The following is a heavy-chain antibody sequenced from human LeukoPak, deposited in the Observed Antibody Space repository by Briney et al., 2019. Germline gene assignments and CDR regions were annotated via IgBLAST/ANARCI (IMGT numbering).Heavy chain of an antibody. J-gene: IGHJ4*02. CDR3: GRARGKYYGGNSETIDY. CDR2: IYYSGST. V-gene: IGHV4-39*01. CDR1: GFTFNTYSMN. D-gene: IGHD4-23*01. Sequence: GSLRLSCAASGFTFNTYSMNWVRQPPGKGLEWVGCIYYSGSTYYNPYPKSRGTISANTTKNQFSQKQSTGIGADTAVDYYGRARGKYYGGNSETIDYWGQGTLVTVSS.